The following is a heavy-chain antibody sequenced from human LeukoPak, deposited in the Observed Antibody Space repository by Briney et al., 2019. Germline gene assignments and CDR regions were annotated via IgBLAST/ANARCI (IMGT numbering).Heavy chain of an antibody. J-gene: IGHJ6*03. CDR1: EFIFSSYS. Sequence: GGSLRLSCAASEFIFSSYSMNWVRQTPGKGLEWVSYISSSSSTIYYADSVKGRFTISRDNAKNSLYLQMNSLRAEDTAVYYCARDPVVVVPAAINYMDVWGKGTTVTVSS. CDR3: ARDPVVVVPAAINYMDV. D-gene: IGHD2-2*01. CDR2: ISSSSSTI. V-gene: IGHV3-48*01.